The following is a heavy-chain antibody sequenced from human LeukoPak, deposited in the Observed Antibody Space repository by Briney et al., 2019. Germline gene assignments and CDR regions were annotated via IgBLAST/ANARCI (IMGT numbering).Heavy chain of an antibody. CDR1: GYTFISHY. CDR3: ARDQSGEWELLSGWWFDP. V-gene: IGHV1-46*01. CDR2: INPSGGST. Sequence: GASVTVSCKASGYTFISHYMHWVRQAPGQGLEWMGIINPSGGSTSYAQKFQGRVTMTRDMSTSTVYMELSSLRSEDTAVYYCARDQSGEWELLSGWWFDPWGQGTLVTVSS. D-gene: IGHD1-26*01. J-gene: IGHJ5*02.